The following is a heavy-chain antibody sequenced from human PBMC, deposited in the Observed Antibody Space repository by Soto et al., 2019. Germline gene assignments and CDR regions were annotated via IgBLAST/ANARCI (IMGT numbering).Heavy chain of an antibody. CDR3: ARGAVYCSGGSCYSRGPYYFDS. Sequence: GSLRFSCAASGFTFSNYNMNWVRQAPGKGLEWLSYISSSSSTIYYADSVKGRFTISRDSAKNSLSLQMNRLRDEDTAVYYCARGAVYCSGGSCYSRGPYYFDSWGQGTLVTVSS. CDR2: ISSSSSTI. CDR1: GFTFSNYN. J-gene: IGHJ4*02. D-gene: IGHD2-15*01. V-gene: IGHV3-48*02.